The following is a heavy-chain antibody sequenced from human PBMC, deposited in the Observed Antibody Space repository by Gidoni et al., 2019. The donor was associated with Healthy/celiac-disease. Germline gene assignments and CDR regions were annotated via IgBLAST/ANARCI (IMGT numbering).Heavy chain of an antibody. Sequence: QVQLVESGGGVVQPGRSLRPSCAPSGFPLTTYAMHWVRQAPGKGRAWVAVLSYNGTNKYYADSVKGRFTISRDNSKNTLYLQMNSLRAEDTAVYYCARDRNDFWSGYYIWFAARGMDVWGQGTTVTVSS. CDR1: GFPLTTYA. CDR3: ARDRNDFWSGYYIWFAARGMDV. D-gene: IGHD3-3*01. V-gene: IGHV3-30-3*01. J-gene: IGHJ6*02. CDR2: LSYNGTNK.